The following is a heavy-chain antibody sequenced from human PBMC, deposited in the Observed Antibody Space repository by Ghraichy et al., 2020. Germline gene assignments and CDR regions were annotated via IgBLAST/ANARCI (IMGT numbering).Heavy chain of an antibody. D-gene: IGHD2-15*01. Sequence: SETLSLTCAVSGGSLNSNSWSWIRQPPGKELEWIGYIYDNGGTNYNPSLKSRVTISVDTSKNQFSLKLSSVTAADKAVYYCARGAGWWPSWGQGTLVTVSS. CDR1: GGSLNSNS. J-gene: IGHJ5*02. CDR2: IYDNGGT. CDR3: ARGAGWWPS. V-gene: IGHV4-59*01.